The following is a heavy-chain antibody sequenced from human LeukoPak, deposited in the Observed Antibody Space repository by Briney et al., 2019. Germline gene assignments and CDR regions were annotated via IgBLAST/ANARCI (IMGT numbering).Heavy chain of an antibody. CDR2: ISYDGSNK. V-gene: IGHV3-30-3*01. Sequence: GGSLRLSCAASGFTFSSYAMHWVRQAPGKGLEWVAVISYDGSNKYYADSVKGRFTISRDNSKNTLYLQMNSLRAEDTAVYYCANNFDYWGQGTLVTVSS. J-gene: IGHJ4*02. CDR1: GFTFSSYA. CDR3: ANNFDY. D-gene: IGHD5-24*01.